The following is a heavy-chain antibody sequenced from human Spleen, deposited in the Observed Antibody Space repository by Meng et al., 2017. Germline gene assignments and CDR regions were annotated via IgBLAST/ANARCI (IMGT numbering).Heavy chain of an antibody. Sequence: QVHLVQSGAEVKKPGASVKVSCKASGYPFSIYGISWVRQAPGQGLEWMGWISGYNASTNSAQNLQGRVSMTTDTSTSTTYMELRSLRSDDTAVYYCARAALPYTVLTPWFDYWGQGTLVTVSS. CDR1: GYPFSIYG. D-gene: IGHD4-23*01. J-gene: IGHJ4*02. CDR3: ARAALPYTVLTPWFDY. V-gene: IGHV1-18*01. CDR2: ISGYNAST.